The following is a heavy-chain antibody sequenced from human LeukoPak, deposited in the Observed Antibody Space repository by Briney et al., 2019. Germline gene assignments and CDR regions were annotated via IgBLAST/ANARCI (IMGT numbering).Heavy chain of an antibody. J-gene: IGHJ6*02. CDR1: GFTFSSYS. V-gene: IGHV3-21*01. D-gene: IGHD2-2*01. Sequence: GGSLRLSCAASGFTFSSYSMNWVRQAPGKGLEWVSSISSSSSYIYYADSVKGRFTISRDNAKNSLYLQMNSLRAEDTAVYYCARKKDIVVVPAAIKVLGPSYGMDVWGQGTTVTVSS. CDR3: ARKKDIVVVPAAIKVLGPSYGMDV. CDR2: ISSSSSYI.